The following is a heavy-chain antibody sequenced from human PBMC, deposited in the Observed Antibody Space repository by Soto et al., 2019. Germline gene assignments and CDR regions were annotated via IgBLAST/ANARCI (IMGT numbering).Heavy chain of an antibody. D-gene: IGHD3-22*01. CDR3: ARGWGYETSDYYYAY. J-gene: IGHJ4*02. Sequence: QVQLVQSRAEVRKPGSSVKVSCKASGGTFSRHSVSWVRQAPGQGLEWMGGIIPIFGRAKYAQKFQGRVTISADESTSTVYMELSSLRSEDTAIYYCARGWGYETSDYYYAYWGQGTLVIVSS. CDR2: IIPIFGRA. CDR1: GGTFSRHS. V-gene: IGHV1-69*01.